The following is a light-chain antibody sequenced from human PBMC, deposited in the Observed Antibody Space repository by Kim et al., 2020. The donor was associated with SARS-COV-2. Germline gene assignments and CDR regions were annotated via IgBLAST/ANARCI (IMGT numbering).Light chain of an antibody. V-gene: IGKV1-39*01. CDR3: QQNYGTPRT. Sequence: DIQMTQSPSSLSASVGDRVTITCRASQRIRNYLNWYQQKPGKAPKLLIYAASSLQSGVPASFSGGGSGTNFTLTINRLQPEDFATYYCQQNYGTPRTFGQGTKVDIK. CDR1: QRIRNY. J-gene: IGKJ1*01. CDR2: AAS.